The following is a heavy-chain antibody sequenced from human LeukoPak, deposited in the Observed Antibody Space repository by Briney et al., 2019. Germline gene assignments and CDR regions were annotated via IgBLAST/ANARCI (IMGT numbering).Heavy chain of an antibody. CDR1: GGSISSYY. Sequence: SETLSLTCTVSGGSISSYYWSWIRQPAGKGLEWIGRIYTGGNTNYNPSLKSRVTLSVDTSKKQFSLKLTSVTAADTAMYYCASSFAEAGFYHGMDVWGQGTTVTVSS. CDR3: ASSFAEAGFYHGMDV. J-gene: IGHJ6*02. CDR2: IYTGGNT. V-gene: IGHV4-4*07. D-gene: IGHD1-14*01.